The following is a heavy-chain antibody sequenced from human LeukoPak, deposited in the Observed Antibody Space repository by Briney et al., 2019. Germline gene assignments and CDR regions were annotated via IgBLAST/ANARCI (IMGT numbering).Heavy chain of an antibody. V-gene: IGHV3-21*04. J-gene: IGHJ4*02. Sequence: PWGSLRLSCAASGFTFSSYSMNWVRQAPGKGLEWVSSISSSSSYIYYADSVKGRFTISRDNAKNSLYLQMNSLRAEDTAVYYCANGRITMVRGVIITGPPDYWGQGTLVTVSS. CDR2: ISSSSSYI. CDR1: GFTFSSYS. CDR3: ANGRITMVRGVIITGPPDY. D-gene: IGHD3-10*01.